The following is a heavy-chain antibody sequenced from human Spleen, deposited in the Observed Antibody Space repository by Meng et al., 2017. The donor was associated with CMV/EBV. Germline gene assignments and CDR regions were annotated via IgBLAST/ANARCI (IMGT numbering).Heavy chain of an antibody. J-gene: IGHJ6*02. CDR3: ASISYDYYAIDV. Sequence: SDVSISRSANHYWTWIRQPPGRGLEWIGYIYYSGSTYYNPSLKSRLTISLETSKNQFSLRLSSVTAADTAVYFCASISYDYYAIDVWGQGTTVTVSS. CDR2: IYYSGST. CDR1: DVSISRSANHY. V-gene: IGHV4-30-4*08.